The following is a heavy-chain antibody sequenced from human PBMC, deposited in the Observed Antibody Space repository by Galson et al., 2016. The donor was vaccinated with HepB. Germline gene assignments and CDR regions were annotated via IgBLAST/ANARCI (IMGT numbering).Heavy chain of an antibody. V-gene: IGHV3-33*06. CDR2: IWSDGSNQ. Sequence: SLRLSCAASGFSFSNYGMHWVRQAPGKGLEWVAIIWSDGSNQLYADSVRGRFIISRDNSKNTLYLEMNSPRGEDTAVYHCAKGDSDFDYWGQGTLVTVPS. D-gene: IGHD2-15*01. CDR3: AKGDSDFDY. CDR1: GFSFSNYG. J-gene: IGHJ4*02.